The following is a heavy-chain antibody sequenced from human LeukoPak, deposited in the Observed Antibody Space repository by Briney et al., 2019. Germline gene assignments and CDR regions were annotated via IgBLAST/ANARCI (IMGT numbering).Heavy chain of an antibody. J-gene: IGHJ3*02. CDR2: ISSGSTTI. Sequence: GGSLRLSCAASGFTFSSYSMNWVRQAPGKGLEWVSYISSGSTTIYYADSVKGRFTISRDNAKNSLYLQMNSLRAEDTAVYYCARLREDAFDIWGQGTMVTVSS. D-gene: IGHD3-10*01. CDR1: GFTFSSYS. V-gene: IGHV3-48*01. CDR3: ARLREDAFDI.